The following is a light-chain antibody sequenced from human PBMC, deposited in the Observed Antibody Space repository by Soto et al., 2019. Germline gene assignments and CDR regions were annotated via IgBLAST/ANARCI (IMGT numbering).Light chain of an antibody. J-gene: IGKJ1*01. CDR2: DAS. CDR3: QHMRT. V-gene: IGKV1-5*01. Sequence: DIQMTQSPSTLSASVGDRVTITCRASQSSSSWLAWYQQKPGKAPKLLIYDASSLESGVPSRFSGSGCGTEFSLTISSLQPDDFGSYYCQHMRTFGQGTKVDIK. CDR1: QSSSSW.